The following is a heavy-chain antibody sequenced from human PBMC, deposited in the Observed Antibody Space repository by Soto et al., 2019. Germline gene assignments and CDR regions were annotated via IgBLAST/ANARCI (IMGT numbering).Heavy chain of an antibody. CDR3: ARGGTAYYYDSSGYYYCNY. J-gene: IGHJ4*02. D-gene: IGHD3-22*01. V-gene: IGHV1-69*06. CDR2: IIPIFGTA. CDR1: GGTFSSYS. Sequence: SVKVSCKASGGTFSSYSISWVRQAPEQGLEWMGGIIPIFGTANYAQKFQGRVTITADKSTSTAYMELSSLRSEDTAVYYCARGGTAYYYDSSGYYYCNYWGQGTLVTVSS.